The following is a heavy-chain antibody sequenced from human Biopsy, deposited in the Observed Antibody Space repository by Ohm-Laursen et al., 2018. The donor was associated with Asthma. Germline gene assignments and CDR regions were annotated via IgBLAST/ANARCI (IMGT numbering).Heavy chain of an antibody. J-gene: IGHJ3*02. CDR3: ARTYYDFLTGQVNDAFAM. CDR1: GYTFISYA. V-gene: IGHV1-3*01. CDR2: INAGNGNT. Sequence: ASVKVSCKASGYTFISYAIHWVRQAPGQRLEWMGWINAGNGNTKYSQKFQCRVTITRDTSASTAYMDLSSLRSEDTAVYYCARTYYDFLTGQVNDAFAMWGQGTMVTVSS. D-gene: IGHD3-9*01.